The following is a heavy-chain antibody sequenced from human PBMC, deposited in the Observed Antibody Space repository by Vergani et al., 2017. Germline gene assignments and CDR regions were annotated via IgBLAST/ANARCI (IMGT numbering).Heavy chain of an antibody. J-gene: IGHJ2*01. V-gene: IGHV3-66*02. CDR3: ARDGYNYGYVYWYFDL. D-gene: IGHD5-18*01. Sequence: EVQLVESGGGLVQPGGSLRLSCAASGFTVSNNYMSWVRQAPGKGLEWVSVIYSGGSTFYADSVKGRFTISRDNSKNTLYLQMNSLRAEDTAVYYCARDGYNYGYVYWYFDLWGRGTLVTVSS. CDR2: IYSGGST. CDR1: GFTVSNNY.